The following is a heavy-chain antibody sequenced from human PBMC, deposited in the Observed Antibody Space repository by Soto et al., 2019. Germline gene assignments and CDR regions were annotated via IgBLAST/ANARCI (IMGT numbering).Heavy chain of an antibody. D-gene: IGHD5-18*01. J-gene: IGHJ6*02. V-gene: IGHV4-59*01. CDR2: IYYSVST. CDR3: EREKLWSRMYGMDV. Sequence: PSETLSLTCTVSGGSISSYYWSWIRQPPGKGLEWIGYIYYSVSTNYNPSLKSRVTISVDTSKNQFSLKLSSVTAADTAVYYCEREKLWSRMYGMDVWGQGTTVTVSS. CDR1: GGSISSYY.